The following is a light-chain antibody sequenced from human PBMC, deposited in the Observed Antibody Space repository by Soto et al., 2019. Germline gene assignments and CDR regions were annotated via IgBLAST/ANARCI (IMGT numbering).Light chain of an antibody. CDR2: QTS. Sequence: EIMLKKSPATLSSFRGDRVTLSCRASQYINTRLAWYQHRPGQAPRLLIYQTSLRAAGIPARFSASGSGTDFTLTISDVQPEDFALYYCHQRQIWPRTFGQVTIV. CDR1: QYINTR. CDR3: HQRQIWPRT. V-gene: IGKV3-11*01. J-gene: IGKJ1*01.